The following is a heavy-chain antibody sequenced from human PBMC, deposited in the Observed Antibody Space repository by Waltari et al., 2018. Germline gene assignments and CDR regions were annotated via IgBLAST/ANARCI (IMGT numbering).Heavy chain of an antibody. J-gene: IGHJ5*02. Sequence: QVQLQESGPGLVKPSETLSLTCTVSGGSSSSYYWSWIRQPPGKGLEWIGYIYYSGSTNSNPSLKSRATESVEPSKTQLSLKLSSVTAADTAVYYCARVLYDDILTGYNWFDPWGQGTLVTVSS. CDR2: IYYSGST. D-gene: IGHD3-9*01. V-gene: IGHV4-59*01. CDR1: GGSSSSYY. CDR3: ARVLYDDILTGYNWFDP.